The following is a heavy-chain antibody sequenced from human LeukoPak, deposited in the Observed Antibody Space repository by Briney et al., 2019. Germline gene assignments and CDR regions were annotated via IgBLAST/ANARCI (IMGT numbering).Heavy chain of an antibody. CDR1: GGTFSSYA. CDR2: IIPIFGTA. CDR3: ASPIQLGGFDY. J-gene: IGHJ4*02. Sequence: SVKVPCKASGGTFSSYAISWVRQAPGQGLEWMGRIIPIFGTANYAQKFQGRVTITTDESTSTAYMELISLRSEDTAVYYCASPIQLGGFDYWGQGTLVTVSS. D-gene: IGHD5-18*01. V-gene: IGHV1-69*05.